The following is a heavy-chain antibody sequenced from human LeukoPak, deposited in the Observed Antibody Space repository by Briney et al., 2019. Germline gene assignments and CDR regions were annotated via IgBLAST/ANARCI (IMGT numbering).Heavy chain of an antibody. J-gene: IGHJ5*02. CDR1: GYTFTSYG. D-gene: IGHD3-22*01. V-gene: IGHV1-18*01. CDR2: TSAYNGNT. CDR3: ARKNYYDRSGYYYAFDP. Sequence: ASVKVSCKASGYTFTSYGISWVRQAPGQGLEWMGWTSAYNGNTNYAQKFQGRVTMTTDTSTSTAYMELRRLRSDDTAVYYCARKNYYDRSGYYYAFDPWGQGTLVTVSS.